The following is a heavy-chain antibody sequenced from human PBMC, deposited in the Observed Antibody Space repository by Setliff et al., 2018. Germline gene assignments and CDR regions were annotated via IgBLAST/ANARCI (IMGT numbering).Heavy chain of an antibody. Sequence: TLSLTCTVSGGSISSGDYYWSWIRQPPGKGLEWIGYIYYSGSTYYNPSLKSRVTISVDTSKNQFSLKLSSVTAADTAVYYCARDFGDYGLDPWGQGTLVTVSS. CDR3: ARDFGDYGLDP. CDR1: GGSISSGDYY. D-gene: IGHD4-17*01. V-gene: IGHV4-30-4*08. CDR2: IYYSGST. J-gene: IGHJ5*02.